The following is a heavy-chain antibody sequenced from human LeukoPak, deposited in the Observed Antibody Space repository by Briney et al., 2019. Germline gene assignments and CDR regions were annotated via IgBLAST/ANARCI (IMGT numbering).Heavy chain of an antibody. J-gene: IGHJ5*02. V-gene: IGHV1-69*05. CDR1: GGTFSSYA. CDR2: IIPIFGTA. Sequence: SVKVSCKASGGTFSSYAISWVRQAPGQGLEWMGGIIPIFGTANYAQKFQGRVTITTGESTSTAYMELSSLRSEDTAVYYCARDGSGYSYGYYNWFDPWGQGTLVTVSS. D-gene: IGHD5-18*01. CDR3: ARDGSGYSYGYYNWFDP.